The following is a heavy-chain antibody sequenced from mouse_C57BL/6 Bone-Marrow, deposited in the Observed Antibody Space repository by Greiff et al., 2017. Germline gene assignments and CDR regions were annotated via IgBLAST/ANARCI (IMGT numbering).Heavy chain of an antibody. CDR2: IYPGDGDT. V-gene: IGHV1-82*01. D-gene: IGHD4-1*01. CDR3: AREDWAFAY. Sequence: QVQLQQSGPELVKPGASVKISCKASGYAFSSSWMNWVKQRPGKGLEWIGRIYPGDGDTNYNGKFKGKATLTADKSSSTAYMQLSSLTSEDSAVYFCAREDWAFAYWGQGTLVTVSA. J-gene: IGHJ3*01. CDR1: GYAFSSSW.